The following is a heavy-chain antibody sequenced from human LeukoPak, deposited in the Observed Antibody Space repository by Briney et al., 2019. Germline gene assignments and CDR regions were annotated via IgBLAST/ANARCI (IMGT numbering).Heavy chain of an antibody. V-gene: IGHV1-8*01. D-gene: IGHD3-22*01. Sequence: ASVKVSCKASGYTFTSYDIDWVRQATGQGLEWMGWMNPNSGNTGYAQKFQGRVTMTRNTSISTAYMELSSLRAEDTAVYYCANLYDSSGLEQGDWGQGTLVTVSS. CDR2: MNPNSGNT. CDR3: ANLYDSSGLEQGD. J-gene: IGHJ4*02. CDR1: GYTFTSYD.